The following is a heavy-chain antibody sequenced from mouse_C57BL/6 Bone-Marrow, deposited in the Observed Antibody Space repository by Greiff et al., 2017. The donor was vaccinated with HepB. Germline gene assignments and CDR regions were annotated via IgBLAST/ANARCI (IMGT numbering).Heavy chain of an antibody. CDR1: GYTFTGYW. Sequence: QVQLQQSGAELMKPGASVKLSCKATGYTFTGYWIEWVKQRPGHGLEWIGEILPGSGSTNYNEKFKGKATFTADTSSNTAYMQLSSLATEDSAIYYCARGWRENGNYFYAMDYWGQGTSVTVSS. J-gene: IGHJ4*01. V-gene: IGHV1-9*01. CDR3: ARGWRENGNYFYAMDY. D-gene: IGHD2-1*01. CDR2: ILPGSGST.